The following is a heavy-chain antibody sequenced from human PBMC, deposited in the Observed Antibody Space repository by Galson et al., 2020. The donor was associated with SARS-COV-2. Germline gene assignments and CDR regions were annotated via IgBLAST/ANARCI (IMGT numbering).Heavy chain of an antibody. J-gene: IGHJ5*02. CDR1: GDSVSSNSAP. Sequence: SQTLSPTCAISGDSVSSNSAPWYWIRQPPSRGLERLGKTNYRSKWYNDYAVSVKSRLTINPDTSKYQCSLHLNSVTPEDTAVYCCARSREPRNNWFDPWGQGTLVTVSS. CDR2: TNYRSKWYN. CDR3: ARSREPRNNWFDP. V-gene: IGHV6-1*01. D-gene: IGHD1-26*01.